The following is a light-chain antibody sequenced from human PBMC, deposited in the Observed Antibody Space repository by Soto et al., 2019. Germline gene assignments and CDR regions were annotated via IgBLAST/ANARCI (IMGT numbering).Light chain of an antibody. CDR2: EVS. CDR3: RSYTSSSSHVV. J-gene: IGLJ2*01. Sequence: QSALTQPASVSGSPGQSITISCTGTSSDVGGYNYVSWYQQHPGKAPKLMIYEVSNRPSGVSNRFSGSKSGNTASLTISGLQAEDEADYYCRSYTSSSSHVVFGGGTKSPS. CDR1: SSDVGGYNY. V-gene: IGLV2-14*01.